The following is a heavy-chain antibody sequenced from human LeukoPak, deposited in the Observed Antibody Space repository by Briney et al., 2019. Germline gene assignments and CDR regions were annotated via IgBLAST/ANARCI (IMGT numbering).Heavy chain of an antibody. J-gene: IGHJ3*02. V-gene: IGHV1-69*04. Sequence: ASVKVSCKASGGTFSSYAISWVRQAPGQGLEWMGRIIPILGIANYAQKFQGRVTITADKSTSTAYMELSNLRSEDTAVYYCASPYDSSGYYYDLDAFDIWGQGTMVTVSS. D-gene: IGHD3-22*01. CDR2: IIPILGIA. CDR3: ASPYDSSGYYYDLDAFDI. CDR1: GGTFSSYA.